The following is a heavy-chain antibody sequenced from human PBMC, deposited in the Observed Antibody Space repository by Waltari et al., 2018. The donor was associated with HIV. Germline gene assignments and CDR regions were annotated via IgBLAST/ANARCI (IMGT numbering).Heavy chain of an antibody. CDR3: ARRGIQLWFYAFDI. V-gene: IGHV4-61*02. CDR2: IYTSGST. D-gene: IGHD5-18*01. CDR1: GGSISSGSYY. Sequence: QVQLQESGPGLVKPSQTLSLTCTVSGGSISSGSYYWSWIRQPAGKGLEWIGRIYTSGSTNYNPSLKSRVTISVDTSKNQFSLKLSSVTAAGTAVYYCARRGIQLWFYAFDIWGQGTMVTVSS. J-gene: IGHJ3*02.